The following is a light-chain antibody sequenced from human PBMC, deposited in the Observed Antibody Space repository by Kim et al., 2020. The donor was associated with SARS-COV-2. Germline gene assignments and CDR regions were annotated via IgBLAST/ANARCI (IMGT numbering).Light chain of an antibody. Sequence: EIVLTQSPATLSLSPGERATLSCRASQSVRSYLIWYQQKPGQAPRLLIYDTSNRASGIPARFSGSGSGTDFTLTISSLEPEDFAVYYCQQRSSWPLTFGGGTKVDIK. CDR1: QSVRSY. V-gene: IGKV3-11*01. CDR2: DTS. CDR3: QQRSSWPLT. J-gene: IGKJ4*01.